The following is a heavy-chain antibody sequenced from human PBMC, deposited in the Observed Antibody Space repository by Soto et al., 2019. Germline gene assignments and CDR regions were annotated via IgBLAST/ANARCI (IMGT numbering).Heavy chain of an antibody. V-gene: IGHV1-8*01. CDR2: MNPNSGNT. D-gene: IGHD6-13*01. CDR1: GYTFTSYD. J-gene: IGHJ6*02. Sequence: QVQLVQSGAEVKKPGASVKVSCKASGYTFTSYDINWVRQATGQGLEWMGWMNPNSGNTGYAQKFQGRVTMTRNTSISTAYMELSSLRSEDTAVYYCARGVPNSSSWYWHYYYYGMDVWGQGTTVTVSS. CDR3: ARGVPNSSSWYWHYYYYGMDV.